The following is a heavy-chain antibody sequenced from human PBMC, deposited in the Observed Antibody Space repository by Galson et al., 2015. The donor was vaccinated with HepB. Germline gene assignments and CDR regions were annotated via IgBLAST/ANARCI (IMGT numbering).Heavy chain of an antibody. CDR2: INAGNGNT. Sequence: SCAASGYTFTSYAMHWVRQAPGQRLEWMGWINAGNGNTKYSQKFQGRVTITRDTSASTAYMELSSLRSEDTAVYYCARGARITMVRGVINWFDPWGQGTLVTVSS. J-gene: IGHJ5*02. CDR1: GYTFTSYA. D-gene: IGHD3-10*01. CDR3: ARGARITMVRGVINWFDP. V-gene: IGHV1-3*01.